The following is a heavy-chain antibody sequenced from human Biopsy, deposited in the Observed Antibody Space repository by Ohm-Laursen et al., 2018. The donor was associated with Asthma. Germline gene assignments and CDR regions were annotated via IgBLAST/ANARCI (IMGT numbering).Heavy chain of an antibody. CDR1: GGTFNTYV. J-gene: IGHJ4*02. V-gene: IGHV1-69*13. CDR2: INSVFGTT. Sequence: GASVTVSCKSLGGTFNTYVIGWVRQAPGQGLEWMGGINSVFGTTTYPQKFQDRVTITADDSRSTVYMELSSLRSEDTAVYYCARKAGSCISRTCYSLDFWGQGTLVTVSS. CDR3: ARKAGSCISRTCYSLDF. D-gene: IGHD2-2*01.